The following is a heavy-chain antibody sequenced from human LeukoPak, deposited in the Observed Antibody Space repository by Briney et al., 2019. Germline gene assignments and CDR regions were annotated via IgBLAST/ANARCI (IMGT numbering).Heavy chain of an antibody. CDR2: IYHSGST. V-gene: IGHV4-38-2*01. J-gene: IGHJ4*02. CDR1: GYSISSGYY. D-gene: IGHD3-3*01. CDR3: ARLVRFLEWLPS. Sequence: PSETLSLTCAVSGYSISSGYYWGWIRQPPRKGLEWIGSIYHSGSTYYNPSLKSRVTISVDTSKNQFSLKLSSVTAADTAVYYCARLVRFLEWLPSWGQGTLVTVSS.